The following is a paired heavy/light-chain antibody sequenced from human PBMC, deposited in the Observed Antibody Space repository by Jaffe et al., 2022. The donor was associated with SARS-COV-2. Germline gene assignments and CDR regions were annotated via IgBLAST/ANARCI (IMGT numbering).Heavy chain of an antibody. CDR2: IYHTGNT. Sequence: QLQLQESGPGLVKPSETLSLTCTVSGGSINNDSSYWAWIRQPPGKGPEWIGGIYHTGNTYYNTSLKSRVTISVDVPKNQFSLLLTSVTAADTAIYYCATSWWHLENWGQGTVVTVSS. V-gene: IGHV4-39*01. CDR3: ATSWWHLEN. CDR1: GGSINNDSSY. D-gene: IGHD2-8*02. J-gene: IGHJ4*02.
Light chain of an antibody. J-gene: IGLJ1*01. CDR2: AVT. CDR1: SSDVGNYNY. Sequence: QSALTQPPSASGSPGQSVTISCTGTSSDVGNYNYVSWYQQHPGKAPKLIMYAVTKRPSGVPDRFSGSKSGNTASLTVSGLQAEDEADYYCASYAGSNSFVFGTGTEVTVL. V-gene: IGLV2-8*01. CDR3: ASYAGSNSFV.